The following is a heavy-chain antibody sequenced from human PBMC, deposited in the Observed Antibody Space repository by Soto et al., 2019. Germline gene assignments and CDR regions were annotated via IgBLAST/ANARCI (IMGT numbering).Heavy chain of an antibody. CDR2: IRSKAYGGTT. CDR3: TRVEVVVVAATVYYYGMDV. CDR1: GFTFGDYA. J-gene: IGHJ6*02. D-gene: IGHD2-15*01. V-gene: IGHV3-49*03. Sequence: GGSLRLSCTASGFTFGDYAMSWFRQAPGKGLEWVGFIRSKAYGGTTEYAASVKGRFTISRDDSKSIAYLQMNSLKTEDTAVYYCTRVEVVVVAATVYYYGMDVWGQGTTVTAP.